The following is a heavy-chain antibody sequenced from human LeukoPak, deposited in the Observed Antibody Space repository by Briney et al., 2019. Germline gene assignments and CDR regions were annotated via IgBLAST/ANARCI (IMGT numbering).Heavy chain of an antibody. CDR2: INTNTGNP. D-gene: IGHD2-15*01. CDR3: ARGGSYCSGGSCYSYYYYYMDV. J-gene: IGHJ6*03. V-gene: IGHV7-4-1*02. Sequence: ASVKVSCKASGYTFTSYAMKWVRQAPGQGLEWMGWINTNTGNPTYAQGFTGRFGFSLDTSVSTAYLQISSLKAEDTAVYYCARGGSYCSGGSCYSYYYYYMDVWGKGTTVTVSS. CDR1: GYTFTSYA.